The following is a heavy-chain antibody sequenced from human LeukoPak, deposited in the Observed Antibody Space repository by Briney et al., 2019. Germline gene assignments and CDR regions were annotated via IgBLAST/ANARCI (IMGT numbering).Heavy chain of an antibody. V-gene: IGHV3-64*01. CDR1: GFTFXSYX. D-gene: IGHD6-19*01. J-gene: IGHJ6*02. CDR2: XXXXXXST. Sequence: GGSLRLSXAASGFTFXSYXXXXXRQAPXXXXXXXXXXXXXXXSTYYANSVKGRFTXSRDNSKNTLYLQMGSLRAEDTAVYYCARDWYSSGWYGGLYYYYGMDVWGQGTTVTVSS. CDR3: ARDWYSSGWYGGLYYYYGMDV.